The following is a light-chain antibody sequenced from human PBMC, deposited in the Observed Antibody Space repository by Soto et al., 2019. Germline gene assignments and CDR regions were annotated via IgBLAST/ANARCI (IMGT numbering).Light chain of an antibody. CDR2: AAS. Sequence: DIQMTQSPSSLSASVGDRVTITCRASQGITNFLAWYQQKPGTVPKPLIYAASTLQSAVPSRSSGSGFGTDFTLNISSLQPEDVATYYCQKYSSAPFTFGPGTKVDIK. J-gene: IGKJ3*01. CDR1: QGITNF. V-gene: IGKV1-27*01. CDR3: QKYSSAPFT.